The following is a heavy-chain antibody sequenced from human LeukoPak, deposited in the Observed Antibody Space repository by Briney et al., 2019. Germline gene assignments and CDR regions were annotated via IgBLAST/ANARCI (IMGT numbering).Heavy chain of an antibody. Sequence: PGGSLRLSCAASGFTFSTYAMHWVRQAPGKGLEWVAVIPYDGSNKYYADSVKGRFTISRENSKNRLYLQMNSLRTEDTALYYCAKGLSGSYLRHFDYWGQGTLVTVSS. CDR1: GFTFSTYA. D-gene: IGHD1-26*01. J-gene: IGHJ4*02. CDR3: AKGLSGSYLRHFDY. V-gene: IGHV3-30*04. CDR2: IPYDGSNK.